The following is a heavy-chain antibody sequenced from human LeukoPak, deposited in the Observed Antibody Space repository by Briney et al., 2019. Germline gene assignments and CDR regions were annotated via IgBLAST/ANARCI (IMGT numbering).Heavy chain of an antibody. CDR3: ARAGYCSGGSCSDAFDI. CDR2: IIPIFGTA. D-gene: IGHD2-15*01. J-gene: IGHJ3*02. V-gene: IGHV1-69*06. CDR1: GGTFSSYA. Sequence: ASVKVSCKASGGTFSSYAISWVRQAPGQGLEWMGGIIPIFGTANYAQKFQGRVTITADKSTSTAYMELSSLRSEDTAVYYCARAGYCSGGSCSDAFDIWGQGTMVTVSS.